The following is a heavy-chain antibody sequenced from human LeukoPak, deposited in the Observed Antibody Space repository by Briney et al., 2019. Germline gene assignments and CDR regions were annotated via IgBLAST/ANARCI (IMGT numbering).Heavy chain of an antibody. CDR1: GGTFSSYA. J-gene: IGHJ4*02. Sequence: SVKVSCKASGGTFSSYAISWVRQAPGQGLEWMGGIIPIFGTANYAQKFQGRVTITADKSTSTAYMELSSLRSEDTAVYYCARDERHYYDSSGYFWYFDYWGQGTLVTVSS. CDR3: ARDERHYYDSSGYFWYFDY. CDR2: IIPIFGTA. V-gene: IGHV1-69*06. D-gene: IGHD3-22*01.